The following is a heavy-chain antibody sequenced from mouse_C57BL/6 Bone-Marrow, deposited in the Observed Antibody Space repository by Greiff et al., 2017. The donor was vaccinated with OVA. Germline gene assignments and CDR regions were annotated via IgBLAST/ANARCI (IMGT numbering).Heavy chain of an antibody. Sequence: VKLMESGAELVKPGASVKISCKASGYAFSSYWMNWVKQRPGKGLEWIGQIYPGDGDTNYNGKFKGKATLTADKSSSTAYMQLSSLTSEDSAVYFCARSPLYGDWYFDVWGTGTTVTVSS. J-gene: IGHJ1*03. CDR1: GYAFSSYW. D-gene: IGHD1-1*01. CDR3: ARSPLYGDWYFDV. V-gene: IGHV1-80*01. CDR2: IYPGDGDT.